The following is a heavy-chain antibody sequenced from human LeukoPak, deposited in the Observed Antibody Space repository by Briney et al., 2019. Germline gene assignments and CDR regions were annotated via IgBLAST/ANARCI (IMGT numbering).Heavy chain of an antibody. D-gene: IGHD5-12*01. CDR1: GYIFTSYW. CDR2: IYPGDSRI. CDR3: ACRTITSTRFEP. V-gene: IGHV5-51*01. Sequence: GESLKISCKTSGYIFTSYWIGWARQMPGKGLEWMAVIYPGDSRIRYNPSFQGQVTISADKSINTAYLQWSSLKASDTALYYCACRTITSTRFEPWGQGTLVTVSS. J-gene: IGHJ5*02.